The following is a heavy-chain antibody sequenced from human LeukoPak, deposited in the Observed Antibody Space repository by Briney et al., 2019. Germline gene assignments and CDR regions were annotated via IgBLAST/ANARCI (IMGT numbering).Heavy chain of an antibody. Sequence: PSGTLSLTCTVSGGSISSSTWWSWVRQPPGKGLECIGEIHHSGTTNYNPSLKSRVTISIDKSKNQFSLKLNSVTAADTAVYYCATENGFNDYWGQGTLVTVSS. CDR3: ATENGFNDY. CDR2: IHHSGTT. J-gene: IGHJ4*02. V-gene: IGHV4-4*02. CDR1: GGSISSSTW. D-gene: IGHD2-8*01.